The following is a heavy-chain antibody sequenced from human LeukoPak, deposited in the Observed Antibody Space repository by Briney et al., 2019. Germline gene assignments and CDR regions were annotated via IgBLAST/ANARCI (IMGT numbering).Heavy chain of an antibody. V-gene: IGHV3-66*01. Sequence: GGSLRLSCAASGFTVSSNYMSWVRQAPGKGLEWVPVIYSGGSTYYADSVKGRFTISRDNSKNTLYLQMNSLRAEDTAVYYCARVTFDWLLGVDYWGQGTLVTVSS. CDR2: IYSGGST. CDR3: ARVTFDWLLGVDY. J-gene: IGHJ4*02. CDR1: GFTVSSNY. D-gene: IGHD3-9*01.